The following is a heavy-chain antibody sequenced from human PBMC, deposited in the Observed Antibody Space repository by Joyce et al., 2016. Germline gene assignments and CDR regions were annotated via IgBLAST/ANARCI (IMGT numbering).Heavy chain of an antibody. Sequence: QVHLQESGPGLVKPSETLSLTCGISGGSISGSSYFWAWIRQPPGKGLEWIGNIYYSGSTSDNPSLKSRVSISVDTSKNQFSLRLTSVSAADTAVYYCARHPGDYFDYWGQGTLVSVSS. J-gene: IGHJ4*02. CDR1: GGSISGSSYF. D-gene: IGHD4-17*01. CDR2: IYYSGST. V-gene: IGHV4-39*01. CDR3: ARHPGDYFDY.